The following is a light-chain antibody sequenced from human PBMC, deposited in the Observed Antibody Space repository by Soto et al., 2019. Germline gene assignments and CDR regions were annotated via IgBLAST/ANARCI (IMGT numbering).Light chain of an antibody. V-gene: IGKV1-5*03. CDR3: QQQASSSVT. CDR2: KAS. Sequence: DIQMTQSPSSLSASVGDRVTITCRASQSISDWLAWFQQKPGKAPKLLIQKASSLESGVPSRFSGGGSGREFTLTISSLQPDDFAAYYCQQQASSSVTFGQGTNLEI. J-gene: IGKJ2*01. CDR1: QSISDW.